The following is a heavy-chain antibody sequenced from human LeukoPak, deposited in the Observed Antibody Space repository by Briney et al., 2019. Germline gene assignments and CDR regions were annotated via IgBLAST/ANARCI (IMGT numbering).Heavy chain of an antibody. Sequence: GGSLRLSCAASQFTFRNYAMSWIRQAPGKGLEWVAAITGSGTNTYYSDSVKGRFVISSDNPKNPLFLYVNNLRAEDTALYYCVKDPSGVDPWGQGTLVTVSS. CDR3: VKDPSGVDP. V-gene: IGHV3-23*01. J-gene: IGHJ5*02. CDR1: QFTFRNYA. CDR2: ITGSGTNT.